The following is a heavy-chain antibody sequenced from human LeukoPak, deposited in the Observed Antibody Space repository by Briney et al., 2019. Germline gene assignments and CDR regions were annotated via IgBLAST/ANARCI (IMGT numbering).Heavy chain of an antibody. CDR2: INPNSGGT. V-gene: IGHV1-2*02. D-gene: IGHD3-22*01. CDR1: GFSITAYY. J-gene: IGHJ4*02. CDR3: ARVPYYYGSSKFDY. Sequence: ASVKVSCKTSGFSITAYYMHWVRQAPGQGLEWMGWINPNSGGTNYAQKFQGRVTMTRDTSISTAYMELSRLRSDDTAVYYCARVPYYYGSSKFDYWGQGTLVTVSS.